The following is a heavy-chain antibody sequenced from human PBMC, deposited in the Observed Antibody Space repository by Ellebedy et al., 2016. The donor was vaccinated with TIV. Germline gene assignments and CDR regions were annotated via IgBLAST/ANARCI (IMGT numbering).Heavy chain of an antibody. CDR2: INTNTGNP. V-gene: IGHV7-4-1*02. CDR3: ARAAAAGFFWYFDL. D-gene: IGHD6-13*01. CDR1: GYSFSNYA. J-gene: IGHJ2*01. Sequence: AASVKVSCKVSGYSFSNYAMNWVRQAPGQGLEWMGWINTNTGNPTYAQGFTGRFVFSLDTSVSTAYLHISSLKAEDTAIYYCARAAAAGFFWYFDLWGRGTLVTVSS.